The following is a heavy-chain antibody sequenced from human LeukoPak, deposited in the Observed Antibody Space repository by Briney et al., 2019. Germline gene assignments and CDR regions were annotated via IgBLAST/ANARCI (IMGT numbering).Heavy chain of an antibody. CDR3: ARGGGYDILTGPGAFDI. D-gene: IGHD3-9*01. J-gene: IGHJ3*02. CDR1: GFTFDDYG. CDR2: INWNGGST. V-gene: IGHV3-20*01. Sequence: PGGSLRLSCAASGFTFDDYGMSWVRQAPGKGLEWVSGINWNGGSTGYADSVKGRFTISRDNAKNSLYLQMNSLRAEDTALYHCARGGGYDILTGPGAFDIWGQGTMVTVSS.